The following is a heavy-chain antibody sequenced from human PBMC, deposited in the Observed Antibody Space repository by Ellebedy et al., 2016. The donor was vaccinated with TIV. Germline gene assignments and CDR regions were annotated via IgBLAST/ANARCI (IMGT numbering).Heavy chain of an antibody. CDR2: IYTSGST. CDR3: ARSPIAAAGTKAGFDP. V-gene: IGHV4-4*07. J-gene: IGHJ5*02. CDR1: GGSISSYY. Sequence: SETLSLXXTVSGGSISSYYWSWIRQPAGKGLEWIGRIYTSGSTNYNPSLKSRVTVSVDTSKNQFSLKLSSVTAADTAVYYCARSPIAAAGTKAGFDPWGQGTLVTVSS. D-gene: IGHD6-13*01.